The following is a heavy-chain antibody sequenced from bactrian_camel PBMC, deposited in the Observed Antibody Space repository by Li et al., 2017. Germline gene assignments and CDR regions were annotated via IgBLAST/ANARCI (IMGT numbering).Heavy chain of an antibody. D-gene: IGHD4*01. V-gene: IGHV3S53*01. CDR3: AVDRCGVATGWLDPRRYNY. CDR2: IDSDGTT. CDR1: TTGYGFFGFC. J-gene: IGHJ4*01. Sequence: HVQLVESGGGAVQAGGSLRLSCITSTTGYGFFGFCRAWFRQAPGKEREGVAAIDSDGTTAYADTVKGRFAVSQDSAGNTVTAYLQMNDLKPEDTGIYYCAVDRCGVATGWLDPRRYNYWGQGTQVTVS.